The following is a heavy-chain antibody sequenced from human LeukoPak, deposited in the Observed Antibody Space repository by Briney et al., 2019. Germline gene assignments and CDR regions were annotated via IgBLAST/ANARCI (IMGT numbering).Heavy chain of an antibody. V-gene: IGHV1-69*01. CDR3: ARARVYNWNDEGWFDP. CDR2: IIPIFGTA. Sequence: ASVKVSCKASGGTFSSYAISWVRQAPGQGLEWIGGIIPIFGTANYAQKFQGRVTITADESTSTAYMELSSLRSEDTAVYYCARARVYNWNDEGWFDPWGQGTLVTVSS. J-gene: IGHJ5*02. CDR1: GGTFSSYA. D-gene: IGHD1-1*01.